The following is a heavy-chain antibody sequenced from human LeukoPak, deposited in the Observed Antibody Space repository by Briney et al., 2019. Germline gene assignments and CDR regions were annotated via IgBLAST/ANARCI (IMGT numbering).Heavy chain of an antibody. CDR2: ISWDSGSI. CDR1: GFTIVGYA. D-gene: IGHD4-17*01. CDR3: TKAVSPSVTTGFDY. V-gene: IGHV3-9*01. Sequence: PGGSLRLSCAASGFTIVGYAMHWVRQAPGKGPEWVSGISWDSGSIGYADSVKGRFTISRDNAKNSLYLQMNSLRAEDTALYYCTKAVSPSVTTGFDYWGQGTLVTVSS. J-gene: IGHJ4*02.